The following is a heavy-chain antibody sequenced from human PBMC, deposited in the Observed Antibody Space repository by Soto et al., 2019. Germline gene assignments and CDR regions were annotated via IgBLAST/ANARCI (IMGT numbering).Heavy chain of an antibody. J-gene: IGHJ6*02. CDR3: ARASAMVRGVITYYYYGMDV. CDR1: GYTFTSYY. V-gene: IGHV1-46*01. Sequence: ASVKVSCKASGYTFTSYYMHWVRQAPGQGLEWMGIINPSGGSTSYAQKFQGRVTMTRDTSTSTVYMELSSLRSEDTAVDHCARASAMVRGVITYYYYGMDVWGQGTTVTVSS. CDR2: INPSGGST. D-gene: IGHD3-10*01.